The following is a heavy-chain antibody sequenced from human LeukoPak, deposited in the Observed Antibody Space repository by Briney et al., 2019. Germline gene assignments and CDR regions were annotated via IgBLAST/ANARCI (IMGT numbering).Heavy chain of an antibody. CDR2: IGTSGSPI. CDR3: ARDGGSGGENDY. D-gene: IGHD3-10*01. CDR1: GFTFSDYY. V-gene: IGHV3-11*04. Sequence: GGSLRLSCAASGFTFSDYYMNWVRQAPGKGLEWVAYIGTSGSPIYYADSVKGRFTISRDNAKNSLYLQMNSLRDEDTAVYYCARDGGSGGENDYWGQGTLVTVSS. J-gene: IGHJ4*02.